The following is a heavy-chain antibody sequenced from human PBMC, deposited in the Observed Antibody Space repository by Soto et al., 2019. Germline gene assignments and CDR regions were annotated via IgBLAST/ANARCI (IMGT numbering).Heavy chain of an antibody. J-gene: IGHJ4*02. CDR1: GFTFSNYG. CDR2: ISGYGGST. D-gene: IGHD2-2*01. CDR3: AKDTRPAGYQPPFTD. V-gene: IGHV3-23*01. Sequence: VGSLRLSCAASGFTFSNYGMSWVRQAPGKGLEWVSAISGYGGSTFYPDSVKGRFTISRDNSKNTLYLEMIRLRAEDTAVYYCAKDTRPAGYQPPFTDWGQGTLVTVSS.